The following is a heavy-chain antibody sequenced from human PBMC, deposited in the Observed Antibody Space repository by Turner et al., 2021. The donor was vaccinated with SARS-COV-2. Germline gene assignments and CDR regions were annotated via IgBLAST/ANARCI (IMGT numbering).Heavy chain of an antibody. Sequence: QVQLFVSGGASVRPGSSLRLSCASSGFTFSSYGMCWVRQAPGKGVEWMAVKTSDGSNKYYADSVKGRFTISRDNSKNKLYLQMSCLRAEDTAVYYCAKCGYQYYHYYYMDVWGKGTTVTVSS. V-gene: IGHV3-30*18. CDR1: GFTFSSYG. CDR3: AKCGYQYYHYYYMDV. D-gene: IGHD6-25*01. J-gene: IGHJ6*03. CDR2: KTSDGSNK.